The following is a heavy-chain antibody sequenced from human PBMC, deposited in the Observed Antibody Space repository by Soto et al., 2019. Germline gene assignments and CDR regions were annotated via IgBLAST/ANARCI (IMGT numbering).Heavy chain of an antibody. Sequence: GGSLRLSCAASGFTFSSYGMHWVRQAPGKGLEWVAVIWYDGSNKYYADSVKGRFTISRDNSKNTLYLQMNSLRAEDTAVYYCARDGLVPAASPLRYYYGLDVWGQGITVTVSS. CDR1: GFTFSSYG. J-gene: IGHJ6*02. V-gene: IGHV3-33*01. D-gene: IGHD2-2*01. CDR2: IWYDGSNK. CDR3: ARDGLVPAASPLRYYYGLDV.